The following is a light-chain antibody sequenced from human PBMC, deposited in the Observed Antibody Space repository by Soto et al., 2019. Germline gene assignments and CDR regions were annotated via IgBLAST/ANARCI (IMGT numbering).Light chain of an antibody. Sequence: AIRMTQSPSSFSASTGERVTITCRASQGISSYLAWYQKQLGKAPKLLIYAESNLQSGVPSRFSGCGSGTDFTLTISCLQSEDFANYYCQQYYRYPLTFGGGTKVEIK. CDR3: QQYYRYPLT. V-gene: IGKV1-8*01. J-gene: IGKJ4*01. CDR1: QGISSY. CDR2: AES.